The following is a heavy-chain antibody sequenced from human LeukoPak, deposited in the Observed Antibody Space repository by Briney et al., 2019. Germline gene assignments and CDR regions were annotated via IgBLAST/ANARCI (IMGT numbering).Heavy chain of an antibody. V-gene: IGHV3-7*01. J-gene: IGHJ3*02. Sequence: GGSLRLSCAASGFMFTSYWMSWVRQAPGKGREWVANINQEGSAKYYVDSVKGRFNISRDNAKNSLYLQMHSLRAEDTSVYYCAGSWSPYDAFDIWGQGTMVTVSS. D-gene: IGHD6-13*01. CDR3: AGSWSPYDAFDI. CDR1: GFMFTSYW. CDR2: INQEGSAK.